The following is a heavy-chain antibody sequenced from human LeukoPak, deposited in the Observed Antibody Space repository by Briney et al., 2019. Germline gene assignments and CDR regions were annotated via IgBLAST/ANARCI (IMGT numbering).Heavy chain of an antibody. Sequence: PSETLSLTCTVSGGSISSYYWSWIRQPPGKGLEWIGYIYYSGSTNYNPSLKSRVTISVDTSKNQFSLKLSSVTAADTAVYYYARVTMVRGLGYYYYYMDVWGKGTTVTVSS. CDR1: GGSISSYY. J-gene: IGHJ6*03. D-gene: IGHD3-10*01. V-gene: IGHV4-59*01. CDR2: IYYSGST. CDR3: ARVTMVRGLGYYYYYMDV.